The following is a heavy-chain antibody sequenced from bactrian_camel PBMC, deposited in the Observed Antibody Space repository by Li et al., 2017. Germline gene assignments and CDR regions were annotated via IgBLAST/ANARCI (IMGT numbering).Heavy chain of an antibody. V-gene: IGHV3S5*01. Sequence: QVQLVESGGGSVQAGGSLRLSCQASGHTYKRSFTLGWFRQAPGKAREGVAAIQSDDTDSYATSAEGRFTTSRDNAKNTVYLQMNNLKLEDTAVYYCAARKIPIVVVTNTVCDGSDDYYNWGQGTQVTVS. CDR3: AARKIPIVVVTNTVCDGSDDYYN. CDR2: IQSDDTDS. J-gene: IGHJ4*01. D-gene: IGHD2*01. CDR1: GHTYKRSFT.